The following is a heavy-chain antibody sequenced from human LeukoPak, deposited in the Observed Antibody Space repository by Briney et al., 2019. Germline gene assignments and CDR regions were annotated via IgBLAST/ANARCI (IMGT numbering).Heavy chain of an antibody. J-gene: IGHJ4*02. CDR3: ASDFGY. CDR1: GGSTSTDY. CDR2: IYTSGST. V-gene: IGHV4-4*07. D-gene: IGHD3-10*01. Sequence: SETLSLTCTVSGGSTSTDYWTWIRQPAGKGLEWIGLIYTSGSTNYNPSLKSRVTMSLDTSKNQFSLKLTSVTAADTAVYYCASDFGYWGQGTLVTVSS.